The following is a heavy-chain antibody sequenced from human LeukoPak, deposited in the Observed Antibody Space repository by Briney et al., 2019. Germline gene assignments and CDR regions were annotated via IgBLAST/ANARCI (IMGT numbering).Heavy chain of an antibody. D-gene: IGHD3-9*01. V-gene: IGHV4-4*07. CDR1: GGSISGYS. J-gene: IGHJ4*02. CDR3: AKAPSLTVPYRGYFFDS. CDR2: IYTSGNT. Sequence: PSETLSLTCSVSGGSISGYSWNWLRQPAEKGLEWIGRIYTSGNTKYNPSLKSRVTMSVDTSKNQFSLKLNSMTAADTAVYYCAKAPSLTVPYRGYFFDSWGQGTLVTVSS.